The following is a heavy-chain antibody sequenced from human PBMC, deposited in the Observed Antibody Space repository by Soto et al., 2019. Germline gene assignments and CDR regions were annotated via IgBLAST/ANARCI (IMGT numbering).Heavy chain of an antibody. J-gene: IGHJ4*02. D-gene: IGHD3-10*01. CDR3: VRDKGDGSGSYYGY. CDR1: GYTFTSYG. V-gene: IGHV1-18*01. Sequence: QVQLVQSGAEVKKPGASVKVSCKASGYTFTSYGINWVRQAPGQGLEWMGWISAYNGNTNYAQKVQGRVTMTTDTATSTAYMELRSLRSDDTAVYYCVRDKGDGSGSYYGYWGQGTLVTVSS. CDR2: ISAYNGNT.